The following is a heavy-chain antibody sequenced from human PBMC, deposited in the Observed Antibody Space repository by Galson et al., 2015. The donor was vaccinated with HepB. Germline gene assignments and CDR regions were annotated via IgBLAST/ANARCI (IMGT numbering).Heavy chain of an antibody. J-gene: IGHJ4*02. V-gene: IGHV1-69*13. CDR3: ARPRRAYYYDSSGYPSSRYYFDY. Sequence: SVKVPCKASGGTFSSYAISWVRQAPGQGLEWMGGIIPIFGTANYAQKFQGRVTITADESTSTAYMELSSLRSEDTAVYYCARPRRAYYYDSSGYPSSRYYFDYWGQGTLVTVSS. CDR1: GGTFSSYA. CDR2: IIPIFGTA. D-gene: IGHD3-22*01.